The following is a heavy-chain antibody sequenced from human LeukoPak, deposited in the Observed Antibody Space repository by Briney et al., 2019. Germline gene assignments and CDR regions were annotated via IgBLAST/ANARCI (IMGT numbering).Heavy chain of an antibody. V-gene: IGHV4-34*01. CDR2: INHSGST. Sequence: SETLSLTCAVYGGSFSGYYWSWIRQPPAKGLEWIGEINHSGSTNYNPSLKSRVTISVDTSKNQFSLKLTSVTAADTAVYYCASRDSGNWFDPWGQGTLVTVSS. CDR3: ASRDSGNWFDP. CDR1: GGSFSGYY. J-gene: IGHJ5*02.